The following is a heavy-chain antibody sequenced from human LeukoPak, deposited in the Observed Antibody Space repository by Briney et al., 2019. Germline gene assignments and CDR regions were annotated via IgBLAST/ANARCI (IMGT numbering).Heavy chain of an antibody. J-gene: IGHJ6*03. D-gene: IGHD3-3*01. Sequence: PSETLSLTCAVYGGSFSGYYWSRIRQPPGKGLEWIGEINHSGSTNYNPSLKSRVTISVDTSKNQFSLKLSSVTAADKAVYYCASRNYDFWSGYYERHYYYYYMDVWGKGTTVTVSS. CDR3: ASRNYDFWSGYYERHYYYYYMDV. V-gene: IGHV4-34*01. CDR2: INHSGST. CDR1: GGSFSGYY.